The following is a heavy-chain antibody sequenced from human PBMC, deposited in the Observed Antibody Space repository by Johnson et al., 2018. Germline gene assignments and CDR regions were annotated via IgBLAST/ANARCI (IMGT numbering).Heavy chain of an antibody. CDR2: IWYDGRQK. CDR1: GFVFSGFA. CDR3: AREGNGDHGMDV. J-gene: IGHJ6*02. V-gene: IGHV3-33*01. Sequence: QVQLVESGGGVVQPGRSLRLSCAASGFVFSGFAMHWVRQPPGKGLEWVAIIWYDGRQKYYADFVKGRLTISRDNSKNIVYLEMSSLGVDDTAVYFCAREGNGDHGMDVWGQGTTVSVS. D-gene: IGHD4-17*01.